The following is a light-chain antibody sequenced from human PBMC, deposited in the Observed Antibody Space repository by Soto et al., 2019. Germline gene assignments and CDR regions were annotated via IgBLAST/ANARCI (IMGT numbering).Light chain of an antibody. Sequence: DFQMTQFPSTLSASVGDRVTITCRASQSISSWLAWYQQKPGKAPKLLIYKASTLETGVPSRFSGRGSGTEFTLTITSLQPDDFATYCCQQYNTFLITFGGGTKV. J-gene: IGKJ4*01. CDR1: QSISSW. V-gene: IGKV1-5*03. CDR2: KAS. CDR3: QQYNTFLIT.